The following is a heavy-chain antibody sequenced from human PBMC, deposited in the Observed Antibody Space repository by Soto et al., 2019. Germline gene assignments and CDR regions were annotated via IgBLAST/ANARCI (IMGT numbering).Heavy chain of an antibody. CDR3: AHSGDIVVVPAENWFDP. CDR1: GFSLSTSGVG. D-gene: IGHD2-2*01. CDR2: IYWDDDK. J-gene: IGHJ5*02. Sequence: SGPTLVNPTQTFTLTCTFSGFSLSTSGVGVGWIRQPPGKALEWLALIYWDDDKRYSPSLKSRLTITKDTSKNQVVLTMTNMDPVDTATYYCAHSGDIVVVPAENWFDPWGQGTLVTVSS. V-gene: IGHV2-5*02.